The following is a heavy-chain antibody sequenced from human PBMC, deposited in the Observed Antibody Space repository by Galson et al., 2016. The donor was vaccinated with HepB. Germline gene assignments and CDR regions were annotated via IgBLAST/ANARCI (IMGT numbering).Heavy chain of an antibody. CDR1: GFTFSSYW. J-gene: IGHJ5*02. D-gene: IGHD1-26*01. CDR3: ARPAPYSVNYGSGWFDP. Sequence: SLRLSCAASGFTFSSYWMHWVRQVPGKGLMWVSRIRIDGSSTTYADSVTGRFTISRDNAKNMLYLQMNSLRAEYTAVYYCARPAPYSVNYGSGWFDPWGQGTLVTVSS. V-gene: IGHV3-74*01. CDR2: IRIDGSST.